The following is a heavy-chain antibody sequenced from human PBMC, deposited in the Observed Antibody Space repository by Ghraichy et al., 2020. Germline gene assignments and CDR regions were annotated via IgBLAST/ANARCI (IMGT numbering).Heavy chain of an antibody. J-gene: IGHJ5*02. CDR3: AKVVPRITMIFEGVDP. CDR2: ISGSGGST. D-gene: IGHD3-22*01. V-gene: IGHV3-23*01. Sequence: GGSLRLSCAASGFTFSSYAMSWVRQAPGKGLEWVSAISGSGGSTYYADSVKGRFTISRDNSKNTLYLQMNSLRAEDTAVYYCAKVVPRITMIFEGVDPWGQGTLVTVSS. CDR1: GFTFSSYA.